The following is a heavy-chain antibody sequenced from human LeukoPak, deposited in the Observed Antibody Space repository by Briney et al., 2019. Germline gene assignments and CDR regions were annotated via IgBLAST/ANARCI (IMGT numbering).Heavy chain of an antibody. D-gene: IGHD2-21*02. V-gene: IGHV3-23*01. CDR1: GLTFSSYA. Sequence: GGSLRFSCAASGLTFSSYAMSRVRQAPGKGLEWVSAISGSGGSTYYADSVKGRFTISRDNSKNTLYLQMNSLRAEDKAVYYCAKGPRFAYCGGDCYSPFDYWGQGTLVTVSS. CDR2: ISGSGGST. J-gene: IGHJ4*02. CDR3: AKGPRFAYCGGDCYSPFDY.